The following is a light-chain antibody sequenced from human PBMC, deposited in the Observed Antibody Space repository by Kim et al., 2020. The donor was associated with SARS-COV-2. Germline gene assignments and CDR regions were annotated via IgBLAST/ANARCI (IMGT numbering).Light chain of an antibody. V-gene: IGKV1-8*01. CDR1: QGISSY. CDR2: AAC. Sequence: SAATGDRVTITCRASQGISSYLAWYQQKPGKAPKLLIYAACTLQSGVPSRCSGSGSGTDFTLTISCLQSEDFATYYCQQYYSYPPTFGGGTKLEI. J-gene: IGKJ4*01. CDR3: QQYYSYPPT.